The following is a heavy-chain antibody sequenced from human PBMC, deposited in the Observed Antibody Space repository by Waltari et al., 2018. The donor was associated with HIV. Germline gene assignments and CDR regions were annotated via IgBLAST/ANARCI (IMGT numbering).Heavy chain of an antibody. J-gene: IGHJ4*02. CDR2: IYNRGRT. CDR3: ARGGGIPPV. Sequence: QVQLQESGPGLVKPSQTLSLTCTVSPGSFTSVSFYWSWIRQHPGKGLEWIGYIYNRGRTYYNPSLKRRVTISLVTSKNQFSLNLSSVTAADTALYYCARGGGIPPVWGQGTLVTVSS. D-gene: IGHD3-16*01. CDR1: PGSFTSVSFY. V-gene: IGHV4-31*03.